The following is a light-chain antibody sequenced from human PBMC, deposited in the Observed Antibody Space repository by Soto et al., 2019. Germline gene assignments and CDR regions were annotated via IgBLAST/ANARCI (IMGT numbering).Light chain of an antibody. V-gene: IGKV1-39*01. CDR2: SAS. Sequence: DIQITQSPSSLSAAMGDRVTITCRTSQNIVTYLNWFQQKSGEAPRLLIYSASNFRSGVSSRFTGSTSETEFTLTITALRPEDVATYYCQQAYLAPLTFGGGTRVDI. CDR1: QNIVTY. J-gene: IGKJ4*01. CDR3: QQAYLAPLT.